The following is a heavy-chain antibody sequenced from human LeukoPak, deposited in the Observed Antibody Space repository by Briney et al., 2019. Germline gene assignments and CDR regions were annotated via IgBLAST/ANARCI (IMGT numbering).Heavy chain of an antibody. V-gene: IGHV3-23*01. J-gene: IGHJ4*02. D-gene: IGHD2-15*01. CDR3: AKFPQSVVGTTQFDF. CDR2: ISGSVGNT. Sequence: GGSRRLSCAAAGFRLSSYAMRWVSQAPGKGLGWKSSISGSVGNTNYADSVKGRFTISRDNSKNTLYLQMNSLRAEDTAIYFCAKFPQSVVGTTQFDFWGQGTLVTVSS. CDR1: GFRLSSYA.